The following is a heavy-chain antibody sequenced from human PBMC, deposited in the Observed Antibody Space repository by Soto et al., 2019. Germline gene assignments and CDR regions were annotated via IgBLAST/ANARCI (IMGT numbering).Heavy chain of an antibody. V-gene: IGHV1-69*05. Sequence: GASVKVSCKSSGGTFSSFINYPINWVRQAPGQGLEWMGGIVPNVGTVNYAQKFRGKVTISRDNSKNTLYLQMNSLRTEDTAVYYCAKGARSSGWYWGQGTLVTVSS. CDR2: IVPNVGTV. CDR3: AKGARSSGWY. D-gene: IGHD6-19*01. CDR1: GGTFSSFINYP. J-gene: IGHJ4*02.